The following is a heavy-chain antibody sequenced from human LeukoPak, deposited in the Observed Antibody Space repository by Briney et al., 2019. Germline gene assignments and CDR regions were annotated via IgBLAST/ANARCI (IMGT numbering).Heavy chain of an antibody. J-gene: IGHJ3*02. CDR3: ARGRWLPNAFDI. Sequence: SETLSLTCXVSGDSINXXXXXXXXXPPXXXXXXIGYXXYSGRTXXXXSXKXXXXXXXDXXKHQFSMKLKSVTAADTAVYFCARGRWLPNAFDIWGQGTMVTVFS. V-gene: IGHV4-59*01. CDR1: GDSINXXX. D-gene: IGHD5-24*01. CDR2: XXYSGRT.